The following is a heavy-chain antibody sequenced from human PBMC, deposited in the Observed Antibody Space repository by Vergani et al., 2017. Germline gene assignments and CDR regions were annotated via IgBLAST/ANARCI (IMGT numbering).Heavy chain of an antibody. CDR1: GYSFTSYW. J-gene: IGHJ4*02. CDR2: IYPGDSDT. D-gene: IGHD3-10*01. Sequence: EVQLVQSGAEVKKPGESLKISCKGSGYSFTSYWIGWVRQMPGKGLEWMGIIYPGDSDTRYSPSFQGRVTISADKSISTAYLQWSSLKASDTAMYYCARHESADYGSGTYPDYWGQGTLVTVSS. V-gene: IGHV5-51*01. CDR3: ARHESADYGSGTYPDY.